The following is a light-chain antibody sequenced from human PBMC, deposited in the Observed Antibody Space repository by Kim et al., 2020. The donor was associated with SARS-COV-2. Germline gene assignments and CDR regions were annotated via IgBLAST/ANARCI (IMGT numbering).Light chain of an antibody. Sequence: VALGQTVRITCQGDSLRSYYATWYQQKPGQAPILVIYGKHNPPSGIPDRFSGTSSGNTASLTITGTQAGDEADYYCNSRDSNDNVVFGGGTQLTVL. V-gene: IGLV3-19*01. CDR3: NSRDSNDNVV. CDR1: SLRSYY. CDR2: GKH. J-gene: IGLJ2*01.